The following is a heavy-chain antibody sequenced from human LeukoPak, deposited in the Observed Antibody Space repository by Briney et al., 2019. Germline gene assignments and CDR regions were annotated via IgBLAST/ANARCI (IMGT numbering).Heavy chain of an antibody. CDR1: GYTLTELS. J-gene: IGHJ6*03. CDR2: FDPEDGET. V-gene: IGHV1-24*01. D-gene: IGHD2-15*01. Sequence: ASVKVSCKVSGYTLTELSMHWVRQAPGKGLEWMGGFDPEDGETIYAQKFQGRVTMTEDTSTDTAYMELSSLRSEDTAVYYCASTLIPRYCGGGSCYGYYYYMDVWGKGTTVTVSS. CDR3: ASTLIPRYCGGGSCYGYYYYMDV.